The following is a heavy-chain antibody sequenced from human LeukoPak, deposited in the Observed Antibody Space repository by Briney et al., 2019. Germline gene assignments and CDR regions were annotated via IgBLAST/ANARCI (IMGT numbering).Heavy chain of an antibody. J-gene: IGHJ4*02. V-gene: IGHV3-21*01. CDR1: GFTFSSYS. D-gene: IGHD6-13*01. CDR3: AREGEIAAAATGYFDY. Sequence: GGSLRLSCAASGFTFSSYSMNWVRQAPGKGLEWVSSISSSSSYIYYADSVKGRFTISRDNAKNSLYLQMNSLRAEDTAVYYCAREGEIAAAATGYFDYWGQGTLVTVSS. CDR2: ISSSSSYI.